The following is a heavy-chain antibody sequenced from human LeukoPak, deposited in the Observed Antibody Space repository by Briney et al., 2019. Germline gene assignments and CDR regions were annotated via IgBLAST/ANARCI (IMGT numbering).Heavy chain of an antibody. V-gene: IGHV4-30-2*01. D-gene: IGHD5-18*01. CDR3: ARVTKGTAMVDY. CDR1: GGSISSGGYY. Sequence: PSETLSLTCTVSGGSISSGGYYWSWIRQPPGKGLEWIGYIYHSGSTYYNPSLKSRVTISVDRSKNQFSLKLSSVTAADTAVYYCARVTKGTAMVDYWGQGTLVTVSS. CDR2: IYHSGST. J-gene: IGHJ4*02.